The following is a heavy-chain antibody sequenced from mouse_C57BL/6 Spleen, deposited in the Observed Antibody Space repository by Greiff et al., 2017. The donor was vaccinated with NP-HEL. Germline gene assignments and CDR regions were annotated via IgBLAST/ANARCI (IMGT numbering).Heavy chain of an antibody. CDR2: INPGSGGT. Sequence: VQLQQSGAELVRPGTSVKVSCKASGYAFTNYLIEWVKQRPGQGLEWIGVINPGSGGTNYNEKFKGKATLTADKSSSTAYMQLSSLTSEDAAVYIGASSPVCYGGSDGYFDVWGTGTTVTVSA. D-gene: IGHD1-1*01. CDR1: GYAFTNYL. V-gene: IGHV1-54*01. J-gene: IGHJ1*03. CDR3: ASSPVCYGGSDGYFDV.